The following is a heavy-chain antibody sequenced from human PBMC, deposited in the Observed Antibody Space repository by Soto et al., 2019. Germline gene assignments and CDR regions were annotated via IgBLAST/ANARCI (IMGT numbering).Heavy chain of an antibody. CDR3: ASDPGSYFDY. V-gene: IGHV3-30-3*01. Sequence: QVQLVESGGGVVQPGRSPRLSCAASGFTFSSYAMHWVRQAPGKGLEWVAVISYDGSKKYYADSVKGRFTISRDNSKNTLYLQMNSLRAEDTAVYYCASDPGSYFDYWGQGTLVTVSS. CDR1: GFTFSSYA. J-gene: IGHJ4*02. CDR2: ISYDGSKK. D-gene: IGHD3-10*01.